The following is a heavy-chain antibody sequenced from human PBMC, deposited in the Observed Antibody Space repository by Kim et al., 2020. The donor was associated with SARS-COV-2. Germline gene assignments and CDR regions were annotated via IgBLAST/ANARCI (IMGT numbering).Heavy chain of an antibody. J-gene: IGHJ6*02. CDR3: ARDGYSYGRYYYYGMDV. Sequence: SETLSLTCTVSGGSISSGGYYWSWIRQHPGKGLEWIGYIYYSGSTYYNPSLKSRVTISVDTYKNQFSLKLSSVTAADTAVYYCARDGYSYGRYYYYGMDVGGQGTAFTFSS. D-gene: IGHD5-18*01. CDR1: GGSISSGGYY. V-gene: IGHV4-31*03. CDR2: IYYSGST.